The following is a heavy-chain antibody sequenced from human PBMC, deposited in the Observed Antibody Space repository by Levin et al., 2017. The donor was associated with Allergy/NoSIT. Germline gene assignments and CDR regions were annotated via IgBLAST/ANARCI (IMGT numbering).Heavy chain of an antibody. Sequence: PGGSLRLSCAASGFTFSSYWMHWVRQAPGKGLVWVSRINSDGSSTSYADSVKGRFTISRDNAKNTLYLQMNSLRAEDTAVYYCARVWVGDYLPDAFDIWGQGTMVTVSS. D-gene: IGHD4-17*01. CDR1: GFTFSSYW. V-gene: IGHV3-74*01. CDR3: ARVWVGDYLPDAFDI. CDR2: INSDGSST. J-gene: IGHJ3*02.